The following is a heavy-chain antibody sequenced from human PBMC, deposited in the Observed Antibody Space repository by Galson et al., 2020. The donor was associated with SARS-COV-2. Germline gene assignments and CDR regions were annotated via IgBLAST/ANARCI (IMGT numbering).Heavy chain of an antibody. CDR3: ARDMCRGSCYQGENWFDP. V-gene: IGHV4-59*01. J-gene: IGHJ5*02. CDR2: IYYSAST. CDR1: GGSISSYY. Sequence: SETLSLTCTVSGGSISSYYWSWIRQPPGKGLEWIGYIYYSASTNYNPSLKSRVTISVDTSKNQFSLKLSSVTAADTAVYYCARDMCRGSCYQGENWFDPWGQGTLVTVSS. D-gene: IGHD2-15*01.